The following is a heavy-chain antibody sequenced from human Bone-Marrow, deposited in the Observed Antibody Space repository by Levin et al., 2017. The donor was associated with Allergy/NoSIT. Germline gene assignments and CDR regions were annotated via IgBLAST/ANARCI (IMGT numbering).Heavy chain of an antibody. D-gene: IGHD3-22*01. Sequence: GASVKVSCAASGLSVSDNYMSWVRQAPGAGLEWVALIRSGGTTNYAESVKGRFTISKDNSQNTLYLQMNSLRAADTAVYYCTRIMIVVPYRLDAFDIWGQGTMVTVS. V-gene: IGHV3-53*01. CDR1: GLSVSDNY. CDR2: IRSGGTT. CDR3: TRIMIVVPYRLDAFDI. J-gene: IGHJ3*02.